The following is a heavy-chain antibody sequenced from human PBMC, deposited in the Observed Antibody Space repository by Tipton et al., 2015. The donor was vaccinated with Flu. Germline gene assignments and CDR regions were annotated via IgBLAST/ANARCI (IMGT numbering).Heavy chain of an antibody. CDR1: GFTFSTYW. V-gene: IGHV3-7*01. CDR2: IKQDGSEK. D-gene: IGHD6-19*01. CDR3: AGFGSGPLGAFDV. Sequence: GSLRLSCAVSGFTFSTYWMSWVRQAPGKGLEWVANIKQDGSEKYYVDSVKGRFTISRDNAKSSLYLQMNSLRAEDTAVYYCAGFGSGPLGAFDVWGRGTMVTVSS. J-gene: IGHJ3*01.